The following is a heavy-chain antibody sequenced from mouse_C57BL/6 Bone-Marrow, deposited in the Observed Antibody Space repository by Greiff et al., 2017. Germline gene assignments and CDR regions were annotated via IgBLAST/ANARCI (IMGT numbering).Heavy chain of an antibody. CDR2: IDPSDSYT. J-gene: IGHJ1*03. CDR1: GYTFTSYW. V-gene: IGHV1-69*01. CDR3: ARPPSSSHWYFDV. Sequence: QVQLQQPGAELVMPGASVKLSCKASGYTFTSYWTHWVKQRPGQGLEWIGEIDPSDSYTNYNQKFKGKSTLTVDKSSSTAYMQLSSLTSEDSAVYYCARPPSSSHWYFDVWGTGTTVTVSS. D-gene: IGHD1-1*01.